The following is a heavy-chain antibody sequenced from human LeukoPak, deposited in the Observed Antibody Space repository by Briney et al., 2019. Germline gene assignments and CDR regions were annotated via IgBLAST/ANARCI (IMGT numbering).Heavy chain of an antibody. CDR2: INHSGST. Sequence: PSETLSLTCAVYGGSFSGYYWSWIRQPPGKGLEWIGEINHSGSTNYNPSLKSRVTISVDTSKNQFSLKLSSVTAADTAVYYCARVGAVAPTTVVTPRSRACDYWGQGTLVTVSS. V-gene: IGHV4-34*01. D-gene: IGHD4-23*01. CDR3: ARVGAVAPTTVVTPRSRACDY. J-gene: IGHJ4*02. CDR1: GGSFSGYY.